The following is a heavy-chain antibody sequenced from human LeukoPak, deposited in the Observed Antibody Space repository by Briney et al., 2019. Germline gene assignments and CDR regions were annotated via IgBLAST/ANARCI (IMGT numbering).Heavy chain of an antibody. J-gene: IGHJ4*02. Sequence: GSLRLSSAASGFTFSDAWINWVRQTPGKGLEWVALIKSKSNGGTTDYAAPVKGRFTISTDDSKNTLYLQMNSLKTEDTAVYYCTTERSGSFPNWGQGTLVTVSS. CDR1: GFTFSDAW. V-gene: IGHV3-15*01. CDR2: IKSKSNGGTT. CDR3: TTERSGSFPN. D-gene: IGHD1-26*01.